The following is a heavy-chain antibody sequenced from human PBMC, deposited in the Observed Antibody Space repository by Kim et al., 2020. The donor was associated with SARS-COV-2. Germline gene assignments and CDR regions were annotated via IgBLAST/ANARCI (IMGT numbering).Heavy chain of an antibody. D-gene: IGHD3-10*01. V-gene: IGHV3-74*01. CDR2: INKDGGGA. J-gene: IGHJ3*02. Sequence: GGSLRLSCPASRFTFSSYWMHWVRQTPGKGLVWVSRINKDGGGASYAESVRGRFTISRDNAKNTLYLQMNSLRVEDTAVYYCAREGIFGNRNDAFDIWGQGTMVTVSS. CDR1: RFTFSSYW. CDR3: AREGIFGNRNDAFDI.